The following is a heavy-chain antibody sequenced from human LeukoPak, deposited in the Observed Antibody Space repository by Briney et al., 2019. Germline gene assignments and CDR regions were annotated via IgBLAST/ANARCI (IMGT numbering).Heavy chain of an antibody. CDR1: GGSISSGSYY. J-gene: IGHJ4*02. CDR3: ASSFNGGYCSSTSCYNRFDY. CDR2: IYTSGST. D-gene: IGHD2-2*02. V-gene: IGHV4-61*02. Sequence: SETLSLTCTVSGGSISSGSYYWGWIRQPAGKGLEWIGRIYTSGSTNYNPSLKSRVTISVDTSKNQFSLKLSSVTAADTAVYYCASSFNGGYCSSTSCYNRFDYWGQGTLVTVSS.